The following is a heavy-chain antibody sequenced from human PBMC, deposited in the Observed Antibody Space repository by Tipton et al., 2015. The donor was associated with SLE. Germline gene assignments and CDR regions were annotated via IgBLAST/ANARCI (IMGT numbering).Heavy chain of an antibody. CDR1: GFYISSGFN. D-gene: IGHD1-14*01. J-gene: IGHJ5*01. CDR2: IYHTETT. CDR3: ARDFGNVGRFDS. Sequence: TLSLTCTVSGFYISSGFNWGWIRQPPGKRLEWIGIIYHTETTKYNPSLQRRVAIAVDTSKNQFSLKLFSLTAADTAVYYCARDFGNVGRFDSWGQGTLVTVSS. V-gene: IGHV4-38-2*02.